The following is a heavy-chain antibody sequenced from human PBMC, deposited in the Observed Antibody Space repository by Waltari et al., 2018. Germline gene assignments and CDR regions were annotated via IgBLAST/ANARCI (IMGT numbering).Heavy chain of an antibody. CDR2: IIPIFGTA. CDR3: AAWAAAGTWGFDY. D-gene: IGHD6-13*01. J-gene: IGHJ4*02. CDR1: GGTFSSYA. Sequence: QVQLVQSGAEVKKPGSSVKVSCKASGGTFSSYAISWVRQAPGQGLEWMGGIIPIFGTANDEQKFQGRVTITTDESTSTAYMELSSLRSEDTAVYYCAAWAAAGTWGFDYWGQGTLVTVSS. V-gene: IGHV1-69*05.